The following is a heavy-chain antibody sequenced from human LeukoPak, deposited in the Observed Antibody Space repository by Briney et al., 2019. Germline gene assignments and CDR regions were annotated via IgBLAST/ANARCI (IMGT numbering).Heavy chain of an antibody. Sequence: GASVKVSCKASGYTFTSYAMHWVRQAPGQRLEWMGWINAGNGNTKYSQEFQGRVTITRDTSASTAYMELSSLRSEDTAVYYCATSSEWASYYDILTGYYTTWGQGTQVTVSS. CDR3: ATSSEWASYYDILTGYYTT. D-gene: IGHD3-9*01. V-gene: IGHV1-3*03. CDR1: GYTFTSYA. J-gene: IGHJ4*02. CDR2: INAGNGNT.